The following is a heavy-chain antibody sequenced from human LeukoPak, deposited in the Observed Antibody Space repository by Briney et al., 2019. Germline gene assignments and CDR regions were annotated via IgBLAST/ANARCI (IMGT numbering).Heavy chain of an antibody. D-gene: IGHD2-2*01. J-gene: IGHJ4*02. Sequence: ASVKVSCKASGGTFSSYAISWVRQAPGQGLEWMGGIIPIFGTANYAQKFQGRVTITADESTSTAYMELSSLRSEDTAVYYCASSAPDDIVVVGVFDYWGQGTLVTVSS. V-gene: IGHV1-69*13. CDR1: GGTFSSYA. CDR3: ASSAPDDIVVVGVFDY. CDR2: IIPIFGTA.